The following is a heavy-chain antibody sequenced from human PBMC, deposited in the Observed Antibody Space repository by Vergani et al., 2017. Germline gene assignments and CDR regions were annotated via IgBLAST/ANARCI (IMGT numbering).Heavy chain of an antibody. J-gene: IGHJ6*03. CDR3: ARLRSSGYYYYMDV. CDR2: LYYSGST. CDR1: GGSISSYY. V-gene: IGHV4-59*01. Sequence: QVQLQESGPGLVKPSETLSLTCTVSGGSISSYYWSWIRQPPGKGLEWLGYLYYSGSTNYNPSLKSRITMSVDTSKNPFSLKLSSVTAADTAAYYCARLRSSGYYYYMDVWGKGTTVTVSS.